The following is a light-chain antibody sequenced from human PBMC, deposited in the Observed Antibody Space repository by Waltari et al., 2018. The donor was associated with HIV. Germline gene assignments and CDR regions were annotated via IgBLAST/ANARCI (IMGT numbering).Light chain of an antibody. V-gene: IGLV2-14*03. Sequence: ALTQPASVSGSPGQAITISCSGTSGDVGGYNFFSWYQKHPGKAPKLIIYNVSSRPSGVSIRFSGSRSANTASLTISGLQVEDEADYFCSSYTSSGPRYVLFGGGTRLTVL. J-gene: IGLJ2*01. CDR3: SSYTSSGPRYVL. CDR2: NVS. CDR1: SGDVGGYNF.